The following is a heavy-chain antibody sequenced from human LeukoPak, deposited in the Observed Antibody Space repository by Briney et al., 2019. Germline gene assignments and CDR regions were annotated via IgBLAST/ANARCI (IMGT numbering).Heavy chain of an antibody. Sequence: SETLSLTCAVSGGSISSGGYSWSWIRQPPGKGLEWIGYIYYSGSTNYNPSLKSRVTISVDTSKNQFSLKLSSVTAADTAVYYCAASITMVRGATRTLDYWGQGTLVTVSS. CDR1: GGSISSGGYS. CDR3: AASITMVRGATRTLDY. J-gene: IGHJ4*02. V-gene: IGHV4-61*08. CDR2: IYYSGST. D-gene: IGHD3-10*01.